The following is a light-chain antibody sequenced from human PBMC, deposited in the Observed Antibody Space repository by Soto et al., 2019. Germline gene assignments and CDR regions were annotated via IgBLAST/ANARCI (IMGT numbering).Light chain of an antibody. Sequence: DIVMTQSPDSLAVSLGERATINCKSSQSVFYISNNKNYLAWYQQKPGQPPKLLIYWASTRKSGVPDRFTGSGSGTDFSLTISSLQAEDVSVYYCQQYYTTPYTFGQGTKLEIK. CDR1: QSVFYISNNKNY. CDR2: WAS. V-gene: IGKV4-1*01. CDR3: QQYYTTPYT. J-gene: IGKJ2*01.